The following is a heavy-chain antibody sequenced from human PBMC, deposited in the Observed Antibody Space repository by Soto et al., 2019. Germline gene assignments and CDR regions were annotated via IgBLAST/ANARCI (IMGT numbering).Heavy chain of an antibody. Sequence: PSETLSLTCAVYGESISSYYWSWIRQPPGKGLEWIGYIYYSGSTNYNPSLKSRVTISVDTSKNQFSLKLSSVTAADTAVYYCARGQTWFGELDSFDYWGQGTLVTAPQ. CDR2: IYYSGST. V-gene: IGHV4-59*01. D-gene: IGHD3-10*01. CDR3: ARGQTWFGELDSFDY. CDR1: GESISSYY. J-gene: IGHJ4*02.